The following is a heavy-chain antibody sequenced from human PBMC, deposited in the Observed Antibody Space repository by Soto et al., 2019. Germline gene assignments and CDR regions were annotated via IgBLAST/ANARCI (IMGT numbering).Heavy chain of an antibody. V-gene: IGHV3-30-3*01. CDR1: GFTFSSYA. Sequence: QVQLVESGGGVVQPGRSLRLSCAASGFTFSSYAMHWVRQAPGKGLEWVAVISYDGSNKYYADSVKGRFTISRDNSKNTLYLLMSSLRAEDTAVYYCARDRVALIWFGDRGSAFDIWGQGTMVTVSS. J-gene: IGHJ3*02. CDR3: ARDRVALIWFGDRGSAFDI. D-gene: IGHD3-10*01. CDR2: ISYDGSNK.